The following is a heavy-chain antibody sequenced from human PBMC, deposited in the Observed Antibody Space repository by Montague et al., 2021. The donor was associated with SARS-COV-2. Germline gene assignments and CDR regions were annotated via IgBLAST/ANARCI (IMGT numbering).Heavy chain of an antibody. CDR3: AIRSWYGGVAFDY. V-gene: IGHV4-39*01. CDR1: AVSFSSSYYY. D-gene: IGHD4-23*01. J-gene: IGHJ4*01. Sequence: SETLSLTCTVSAVSFSSSYYYWAWIRQPPGKGLEWIGTFYYGGRTPYYNPSLKSRVTMSVDDQFSLRLTSVTAADTGVYYCAIRSWYGGVAFDYWGHGTLVTVSS. CDR2: FYYGGRTP.